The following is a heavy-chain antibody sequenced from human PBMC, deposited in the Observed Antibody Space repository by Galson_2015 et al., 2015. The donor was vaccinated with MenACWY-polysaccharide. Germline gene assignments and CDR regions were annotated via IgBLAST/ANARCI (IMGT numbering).Heavy chain of an antibody. D-gene: IGHD6-19*01. CDR1: GFTFTTYG. Sequence: LRLSCAASGFTFTTYGMSWVRQAPGKGLEWVSTISGSGDNTYKADSVKGQFTISRDNSKSTLFLHLNNLRAEDTAIYFCAKTSGAVAGRVLDYWGRGTLVTVSS. J-gene: IGHJ4*02. CDR3: AKTSGAVAGRVLDY. V-gene: IGHV3-23*01. CDR2: ISGSGDNT.